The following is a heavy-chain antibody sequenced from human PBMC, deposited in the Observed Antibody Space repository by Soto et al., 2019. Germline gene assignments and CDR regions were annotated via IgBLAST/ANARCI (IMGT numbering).Heavy chain of an antibody. CDR2: IYPGDSDT. D-gene: IGHD3-22*01. V-gene: IGHV5-51*01. Sequence: GESLKISCKGLGNSFNNWIGWVRQMPGKGLEWVGVIYPGDSDTRYSPSFQGQVTISADKSISTAYLQWSSLKASDTAMYYCARFTYYYDSSGYYHYYYGMDVWGQGTTVTVSS. J-gene: IGHJ6*02. CDR3: ARFTYYYDSSGYYHYYYGMDV. CDR1: GNSFNNW.